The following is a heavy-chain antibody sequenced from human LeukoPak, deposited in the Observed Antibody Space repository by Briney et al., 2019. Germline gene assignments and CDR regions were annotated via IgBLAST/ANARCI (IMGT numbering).Heavy chain of an antibody. Sequence: PSETLSLTCTVSDGSISSYYWSWIRQSPGKGLEWIGYIYYSGSTNYNPSLKSRVTISVDTSKNQFSLKLSSVTAADTAVYYCARGYCRGTSCNRYTFDMWGQGTMVIVSS. D-gene: IGHD2-2*01. V-gene: IGHV4-59*01. CDR2: IYYSGST. CDR3: ARGYCRGTSCNRYTFDM. CDR1: DGSISSYY. J-gene: IGHJ3*02.